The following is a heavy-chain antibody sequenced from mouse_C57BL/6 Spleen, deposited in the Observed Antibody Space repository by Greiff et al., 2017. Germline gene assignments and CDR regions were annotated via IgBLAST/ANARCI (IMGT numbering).Heavy chain of an antibody. CDR1: GFTFSDYY. D-gene: IGHD4-1*01. CDR3: ARELGRGYFDY. CDR2: ITYDGSST. J-gene: IGHJ2*01. Sequence: EVMLVESEGGLVQPGSSMKLSCTASGFTFSDYYMAWVRQVPEKGLEWVANITYDGSSTYYLDSLKSRFIISRDNAKNSLYLQMSSLKSEDTATYYCARELGRGYFDYWGQGTTLTVSS. V-gene: IGHV5-16*01.